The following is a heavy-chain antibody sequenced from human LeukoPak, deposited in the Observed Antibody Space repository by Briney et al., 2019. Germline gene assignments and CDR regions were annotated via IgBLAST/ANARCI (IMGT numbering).Heavy chain of an antibody. CDR2: INHSGST. J-gene: IGHJ4*02. CDR1: GGSFSGYY. Sequence: PSETLSLTCAVYGGSFSGYYWSWIRQPPGKGLEWIGEINHSGSTNYNPSLKSRVTISVDTSKNQFSLKLSSVTVADTAVYYCARGGSQTQYYYDSSGYYKRPGRPFDYWGQGTLVTVSS. CDR3: ARGGSQTQYYYDSSGYYKRPGRPFDY. V-gene: IGHV4-34*01. D-gene: IGHD3-22*01.